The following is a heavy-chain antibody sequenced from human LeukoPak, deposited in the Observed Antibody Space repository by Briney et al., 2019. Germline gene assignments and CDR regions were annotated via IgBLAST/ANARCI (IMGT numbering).Heavy chain of an antibody. D-gene: IGHD3-22*01. CDR2: ISGRGGST. CDR3: AKFPGYYDSGGYWL. Sequence: GGSLRLSCAASGFTFSSYAMSWVRQAPGKGLEWVSAISGRGGSTYYADSVKGRFTISRDNSKNTLYLQMNSLRAEDTAVYYCAKFPGYYDSGGYWLWGQGTLVTVSS. J-gene: IGHJ4*02. V-gene: IGHV3-23*01. CDR1: GFTFSSYA.